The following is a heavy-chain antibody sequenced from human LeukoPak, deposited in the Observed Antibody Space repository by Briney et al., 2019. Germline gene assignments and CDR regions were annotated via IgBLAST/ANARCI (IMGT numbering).Heavy chain of an antibody. CDR3: AREAGSGYDESHFDY. D-gene: IGHD5-12*01. V-gene: IGHV1-18*01. Sequence: ASVKVFCKASGYTFTSYGIIWVRQAPGQGLEWMGWISAYNGNTNYAQKLQGRVTMTTDTSTSTAYMELRSLRSDDTAVYYCAREAGSGYDESHFDYWGQGTLVTVSS. CDR1: GYTFTSYG. J-gene: IGHJ4*02. CDR2: ISAYNGNT.